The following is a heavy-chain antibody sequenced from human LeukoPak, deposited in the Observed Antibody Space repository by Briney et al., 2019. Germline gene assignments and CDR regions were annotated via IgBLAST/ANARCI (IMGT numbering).Heavy chain of an antibody. CDR1: GGSINSYY. CDR3: ASHYCDRHAFDI. CDR2: MYHSGST. Sequence: SETLSFTCTVSGGSINSYYWSWIRQPPGKGLEWIGYMYHSGSTNYNPSLKSRVTISVDTSKNQFSLKMSSVTAADTAVYYCASHYCDRHAFDIWGQGTMVTVSS. V-gene: IGHV4-59*01. D-gene: IGHD4-17*01. J-gene: IGHJ3*02.